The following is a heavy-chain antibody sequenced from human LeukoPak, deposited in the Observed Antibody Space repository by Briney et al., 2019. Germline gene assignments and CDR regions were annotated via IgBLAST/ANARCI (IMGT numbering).Heavy chain of an antibody. CDR2: ISSSTMTI. D-gene: IGHD5-24*01. J-gene: IGHJ4*02. V-gene: IGHV3-11*04. Sequence: KASETLSLTCAVYGGSFSGYYWSWIRQAPGKGLEWISYISSSTMTIHYADSVKGRFTISRDNAKNSLLLQMNSLRAEDSAVYYCARVGDDYNEYVDYWGQGTLVTVSS. CDR1: GGSFSGYY. CDR3: ARVGDDYNEYVDY.